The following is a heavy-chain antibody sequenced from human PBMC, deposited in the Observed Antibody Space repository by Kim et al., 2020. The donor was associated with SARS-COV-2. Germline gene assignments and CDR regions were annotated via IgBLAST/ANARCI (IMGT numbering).Heavy chain of an antibody. J-gene: IGHJ6*02. V-gene: IGHV3-30*04. CDR2: ISYDGSNK. CDR1: GFTFSSYA. Sequence: GGSLRLSCAASGFTFSSYAMHWVRQAPGKGLEWVAVISYDGSNKYYADSVKGRFTISRDNSKNTLYLQMNSLRAEDTAVYYCARDQSLWFGELLHTPTGRYSGMGVWGPGTTVTVSS. D-gene: IGHD3-10*01. CDR3: ARDQSLWFGELLHTPTGRYSGMGV.